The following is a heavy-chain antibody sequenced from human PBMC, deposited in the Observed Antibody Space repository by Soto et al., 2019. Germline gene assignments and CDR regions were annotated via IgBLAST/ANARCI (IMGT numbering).Heavy chain of an antibody. Sequence: QVQLVESGGGVVQPGRSLRLSCAASGFTFSSYAMHWVRQAPGKGLEWVAVISYDGSNKYYADSVKGRFTISRDNSKNTLYLQMNSLTAADTAVYYCARERGSSENWFDPWGQGTLVTVSS. CDR1: GFTFSSYA. CDR2: ISYDGSNK. J-gene: IGHJ5*02. V-gene: IGHV3-30-3*01. CDR3: ARERGSSENWFDP. D-gene: IGHD3-16*01.